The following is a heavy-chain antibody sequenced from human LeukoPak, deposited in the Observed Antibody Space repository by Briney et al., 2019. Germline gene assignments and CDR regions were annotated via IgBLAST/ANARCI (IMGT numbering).Heavy chain of an antibody. D-gene: IGHD3-22*01. Sequence: GGSLRLSCAASGFTFSSYSMNWVRQAPGKGLEWVSSISSSSSYIYYADSVKGRFTISRDNAKNSLYLQMNSLRAEDTAVYYCARDKAYYYDSSGYYYPSDYYYGMDVWGQGTTVTVSS. CDR3: ARDKAYYYDSSGYYYPSDYYYGMDV. CDR2: ISSSSSYI. J-gene: IGHJ6*02. CDR1: GFTFSSYS. V-gene: IGHV3-21*01.